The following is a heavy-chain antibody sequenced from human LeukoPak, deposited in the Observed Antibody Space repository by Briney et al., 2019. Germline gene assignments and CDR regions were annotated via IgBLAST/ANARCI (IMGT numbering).Heavy chain of an antibody. J-gene: IGHJ6*02. CDR1: GFSLTSNG. Sequence: PGGSLRLSCAASGFSLTSNGMHWVRQAPGKGLEWVAFISHDGNKKYYAGSVKGRFTVSRDSSKSTLFLQMDSLRRDDTAVYYCARDIRVRYMPMVRAVEYYQYHAMDVWGQGTTVTVYS. V-gene: IGHV3-30*03. CDR3: ARDIRVRYMPMVRAVEYYQYHAMDV. CDR2: ISHDGNKK. D-gene: IGHD3-10*01.